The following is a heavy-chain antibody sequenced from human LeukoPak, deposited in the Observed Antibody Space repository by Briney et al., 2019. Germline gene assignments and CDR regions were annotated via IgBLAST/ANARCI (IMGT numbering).Heavy chain of an antibody. CDR1: GYTFTSYY. J-gene: IGHJ4*02. V-gene: IGHV1-46*01. CDR2: INPSGGST. Sequence: GASVKVSCKASGYTFTSYYMHWVRQAPGQGLEWMGIINPSGGSTSYAQKFQGRVTTTRDTSTSTVYMEPSSLRSEDTAVYYCARVQARLRLGELSLSYWGQGTLVTVSS. D-gene: IGHD3-16*02. CDR3: ARVQARLRLGELSLSY.